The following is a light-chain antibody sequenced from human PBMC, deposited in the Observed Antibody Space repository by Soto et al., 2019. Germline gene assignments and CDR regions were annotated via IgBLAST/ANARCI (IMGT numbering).Light chain of an antibody. CDR1: QSVSSSY. Sequence: EIVLTQSPGTLSLSPGERATLSCRASQSVSSSYFAWYQQKPGQAPMLLIYTASSRAAGIPDRFSGRGSGTKVTLPTTRLEPADFSVYYCQQYGSSPRTFGQGTRLEIK. J-gene: IGKJ5*01. CDR3: QQYGSSPRT. CDR2: TAS. V-gene: IGKV3-20*01.